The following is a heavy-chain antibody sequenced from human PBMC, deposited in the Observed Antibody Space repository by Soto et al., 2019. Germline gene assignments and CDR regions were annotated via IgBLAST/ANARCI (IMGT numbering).Heavy chain of an antibody. D-gene: IGHD5-12*01. J-gene: IGHJ3*02. Sequence: SETLSLTCTVSGGSISSYYWSWIRQPPGKGLEWIGYIYYSGSTNYNPSLKSRVTISVDTSKNQFSLKLSSVTAADTAVYYCARSYSGYDGAFDIWGQGTMVTVSS. V-gene: IGHV4-59*08. CDR2: IYYSGST. CDR1: GGSISSYY. CDR3: ARSYSGYDGAFDI.